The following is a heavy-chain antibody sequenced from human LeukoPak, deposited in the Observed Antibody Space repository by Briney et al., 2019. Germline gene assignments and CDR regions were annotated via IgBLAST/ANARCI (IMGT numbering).Heavy chain of an antibody. CDR2: IYYSGST. J-gene: IGHJ4*02. CDR3: ARDPLGMASAL. CDR1: GGSISSDGYY. Sequence: SETLSLTCTVSGGSISSDGYYWSWMRQHPGKGLEGIVYIYYSGSTYYNPSLKSRVTISVDTSKNQFSLKQSSVTAADTAVYYCARDPLGMASALWGQGTLVTASS. D-gene: IGHD6-13*01. V-gene: IGHV4-31*03.